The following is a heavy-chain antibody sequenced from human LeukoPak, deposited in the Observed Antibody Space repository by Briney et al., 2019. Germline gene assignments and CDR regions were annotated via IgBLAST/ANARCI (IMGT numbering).Heavy chain of an antibody. V-gene: IGHV4-34*01. J-gene: IGHJ4*02. CDR1: GGSFSGYY. CDR3: ARGPRRVRGVIPAYYFDY. CDR2: INHSGST. Sequence: KPSETLSLTCAVYGGSFSGYYWSWIRQPPGKGLEWIGEINHSGSTNYNPSLKSRVTISVDTSKNQFSLKLSSVTAADTAVYYCARGPRRVRGVIPAYYFDYWGQGTLVTVSS. D-gene: IGHD3-10*01.